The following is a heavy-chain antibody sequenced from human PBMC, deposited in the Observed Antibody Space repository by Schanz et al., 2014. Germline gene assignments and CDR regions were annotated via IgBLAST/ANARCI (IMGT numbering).Heavy chain of an antibody. Sequence: EVQLLESGGGLVQPGGSLKLSCAASGLIFSNYVMSWVRQAPGKGLEWVSTIGTSGGTNYAESVKGRFTISRDNSKNTLYLQMNSLRAEDTAVYYCAKAADWPVTRFDPWGQGTLXTVSS. D-gene: IGHD3-9*01. CDR1: GLIFSNYV. V-gene: IGHV3-23*01. J-gene: IGHJ5*02. CDR3: AKAADWPVTRFDP. CDR2: IGTSGGT.